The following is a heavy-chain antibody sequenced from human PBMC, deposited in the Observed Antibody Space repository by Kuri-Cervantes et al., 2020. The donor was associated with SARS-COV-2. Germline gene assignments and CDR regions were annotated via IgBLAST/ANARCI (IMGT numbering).Heavy chain of an antibody. D-gene: IGHD5-18*01. CDR3: AMSGYSYGHAVGH. J-gene: IGHJ4*02. Sequence: ASVKVSCKASGYTFTGYYMHWVRQAPGQGLEWMGWINPNSGGTNYAQKLQGRVTMTTDTSTSTAYMELRSLRSDDAAVYYCAMSGYSYGHAVGHWGQGTLVTVSS. CDR2: INPNSGGT. CDR1: GYTFTGYY. V-gene: IGHV1-2*02.